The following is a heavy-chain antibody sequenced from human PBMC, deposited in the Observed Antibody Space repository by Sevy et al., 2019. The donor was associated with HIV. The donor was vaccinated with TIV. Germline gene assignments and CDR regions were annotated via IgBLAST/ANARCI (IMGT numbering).Heavy chain of an antibody. V-gene: IGHV4-39*01. D-gene: IGHD1-26*01. CDR1: GGSISSSSYY. CDR3: ARQRRQCELGGDWFDP. J-gene: IGHJ5*02. CDR2: IYYSGST. Sequence: SETLSLTCTVSGGSISSSSYYWGWIRQPPGKGLEWIGTIYYSGSTYYNPSLKSRVTISADTSKNQFSLKLSSVTATDTAVYYCARQRRQCELGGDWFDPWGQRTLVTDSS.